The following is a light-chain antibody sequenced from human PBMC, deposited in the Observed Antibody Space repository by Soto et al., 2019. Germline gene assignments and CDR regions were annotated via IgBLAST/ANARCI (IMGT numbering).Light chain of an antibody. CDR1: SSDVGGYDY. CDR2: QVT. CDR3: SSYTSTEIGV. Sequence: QSVLTQPASVSASPGQSITISCTGTSSDVGGYDYVSWYQQHPGKAPKLIIYQVTNRPSGVYNRFSGSKSGNTASLTISGLQPEDEAHYYCSSYTSTEIGVFGGGTKLTVL. V-gene: IGLV2-14*01. J-gene: IGLJ3*02.